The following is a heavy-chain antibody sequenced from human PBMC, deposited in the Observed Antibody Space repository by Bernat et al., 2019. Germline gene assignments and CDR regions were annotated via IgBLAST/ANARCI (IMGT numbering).Heavy chain of an antibody. V-gene: IGHV3-23*01. CDR1: GFTFSSYA. J-gene: IGHJ4*02. D-gene: IGHD6-19*01. CDR2: ISGSGGGT. CDR3: AKVDSSGWYGNIFDY. Sequence: EVQLLESGGGLVQPGGSLRLSCAASGFTFSSYAMSWVRQAPGKGLEWVSAISGSGGGTYYADSVKGRFTISRDNSKKTLYLQMNSLRAEDTAVYYCAKVDSSGWYGNIFDYWGQGTLVSVSS.